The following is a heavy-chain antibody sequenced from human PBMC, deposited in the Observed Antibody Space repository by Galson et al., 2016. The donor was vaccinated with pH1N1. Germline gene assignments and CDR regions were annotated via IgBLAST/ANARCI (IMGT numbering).Heavy chain of an antibody. V-gene: IGHV3-30*02. CDR2: IRYGGSDT. D-gene: IGHD2-15*01. CDR3: ANDACDFNGRFDY. Sequence: SLRLSCAASGFSFIASGMHWVRQIPGKGLEWVAFIRYGGSDTYYLDSVKGRFTISRDNSKNTLYLQMNSLRTEDTSVYYWANDACDFNGRFDYWGQGTLVSVSS. J-gene: IGHJ4*02. CDR1: GFSFIASG.